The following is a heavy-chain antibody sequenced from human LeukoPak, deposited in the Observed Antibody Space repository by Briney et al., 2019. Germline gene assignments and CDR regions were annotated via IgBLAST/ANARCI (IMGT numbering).Heavy chain of an antibody. Sequence: GGSLRLSCAASGFTFSSYSMNWVRQAPGKGLEWVSSISSSSSYIYYADSVKGRFTISRDNAKNSLYLQMNSLRAEDTAVYYCARKRRSSSWYGTLDYWGQGTLVTVSS. J-gene: IGHJ4*02. V-gene: IGHV3-21*01. CDR2: ISSSSSYI. CDR1: GFTFSSYS. D-gene: IGHD6-13*01. CDR3: ARKRRSSSWYGTLDY.